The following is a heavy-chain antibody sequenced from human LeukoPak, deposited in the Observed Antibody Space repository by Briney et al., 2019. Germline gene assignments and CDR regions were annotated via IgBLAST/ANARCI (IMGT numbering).Heavy chain of an antibody. V-gene: IGHV3-23*01. CDR1: GFTFSGYA. D-gene: IGHD1-14*01. J-gene: IGHJ3*02. Sequence: TGGSLRLSCAASGFTFSGYAMSWVRQAPGKGLEWVSAISGSGGSTYYADSVKGRFTISRDNSKNTLYLQMNSLRAEDTAVYYCAKTHRSPDDAFDIWGQGTMVTVSS. CDR3: AKTHRSPDDAFDI. CDR2: ISGSGGST.